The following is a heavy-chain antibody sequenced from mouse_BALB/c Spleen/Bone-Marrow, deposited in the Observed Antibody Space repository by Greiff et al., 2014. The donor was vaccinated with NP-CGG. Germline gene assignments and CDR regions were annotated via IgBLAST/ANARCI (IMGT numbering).Heavy chain of an antibody. J-gene: IGHJ3*01. V-gene: IGHV14-3*02. D-gene: IGHD1-1*01. CDR1: GFNIKDTY. CDR3: ASYYDGSSYGFAY. Sequence: VQLQQSGAELVKPGASVKLSCTASGFNIKDTYMHWVKQRPEQGLEWIGRIDPANGNTKYDPKFQGKATITADTSSNTAYLQLSSLTSEDTAVYYCASYYDGSSYGFAYWGQGTLVTVSA. CDR2: IDPANGNT.